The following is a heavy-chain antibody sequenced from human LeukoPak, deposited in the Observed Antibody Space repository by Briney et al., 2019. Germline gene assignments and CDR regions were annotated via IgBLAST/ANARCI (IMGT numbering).Heavy chain of an antibody. CDR1: GFTFSSYD. CDR3: ARGSGGYCSGGSCYGYNWFDP. V-gene: IGHV3-13*01. J-gene: IGHJ5*02. CDR2: IGTAGDT. Sequence: GGSLRLSCAASGFTFSSYDMHWVRQATGKGLEWVSAIGTAGDTYYPGSVKGRFTISRENAKNSLYLQMNSLRAGDTAVYYCARGSGGYCSGGSCYGYNWFDPWGQGTLVTVSS. D-gene: IGHD2-15*01.